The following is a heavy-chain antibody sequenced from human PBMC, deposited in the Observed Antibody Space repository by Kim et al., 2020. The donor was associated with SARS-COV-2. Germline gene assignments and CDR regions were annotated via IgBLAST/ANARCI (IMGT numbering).Heavy chain of an antibody. V-gene: IGHV6-1*01. CDR1: GDSVSTNRDT. D-gene: IGHD2-15*01. Sequence: SQTLSLTCAISGDSVSTNRDTWNWIRQSPSRGLEWLGRTYYRSKWYNDYAVSVKSRITINPDTSKNQFSLQLNSVTPEDTAVYYCARGHCSGGSCRYFDYWGQGTLVTVSS. J-gene: IGHJ4*02. CDR2: TYYRSKWYN. CDR3: ARGHCSGGSCRYFDY.